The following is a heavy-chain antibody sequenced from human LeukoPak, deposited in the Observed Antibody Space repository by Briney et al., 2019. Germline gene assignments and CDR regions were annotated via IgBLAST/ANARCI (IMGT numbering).Heavy chain of an antibody. CDR2: IYSGGST. CDR3: ARDYYGSGSYDY. Sequence: GGSLRLSCAASGFTVSSNYMSWVRQAPGKGLEWVSVIYSGGSTYYADSVKGRFTISRDNSKNTLYLQMNSLRAEDTAVYYCARDYYGSGSYDYWGQGTQVTVSS. D-gene: IGHD3-10*01. CDR1: GFTVSSNY. J-gene: IGHJ4*02. V-gene: IGHV3-53*01.